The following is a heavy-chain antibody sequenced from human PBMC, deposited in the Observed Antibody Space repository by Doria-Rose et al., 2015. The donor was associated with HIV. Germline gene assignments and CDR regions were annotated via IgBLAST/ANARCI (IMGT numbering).Heavy chain of an antibody. J-gene: IGHJ4*02. CDR1: GVSLSSPGMG. CDR3: ARIKSSRWYHKYYFDF. Sequence: QITLKESGPALVKPTETLTLTCTVSGVSLSSPGMGVSWIRQPPGKALEWLWHNFSDDERCYKTSLKSRLTISRGTSKSQVVLTMTDIDPVDTATYYCARIKSSRWYHKYYFDFWGQGTLVIVS. D-gene: IGHD6-13*01. V-gene: IGHV2-26*01. CDR2: NFSDDER.